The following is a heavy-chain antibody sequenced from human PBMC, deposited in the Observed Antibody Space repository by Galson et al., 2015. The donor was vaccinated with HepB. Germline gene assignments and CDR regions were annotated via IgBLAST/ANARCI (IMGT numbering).Heavy chain of an antibody. Sequence: SVKVSCKASGYTFTSYDINWVRQATGQGLEWMGWMNPNSGNTGYAQKFQGRVTMTRNTSISTAYMELSSLRSEDTAVYYCARGGVEMATIYYYYYYMDVWGKGTTVTVSS. V-gene: IGHV1-8*01. CDR1: GYTFTSYD. CDR2: MNPNSGNT. D-gene: IGHD5-24*01. J-gene: IGHJ6*03. CDR3: ARGGVEMATIYYYYYYMDV.